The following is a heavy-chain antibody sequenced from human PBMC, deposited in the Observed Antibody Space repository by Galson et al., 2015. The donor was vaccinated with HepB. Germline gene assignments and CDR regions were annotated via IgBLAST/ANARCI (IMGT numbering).Heavy chain of an antibody. CDR2: INAGNGNT. Sequence: QSGAEVKKPGESLKISCKASGYTFTSYAMHWVRQAPGQRLEWMGWINAGNGNTKYSQKFQGRVTITRDTSASTAYMELSSLRSEDTAVYYCARSVVVTAILWIDYWGQGTLVTVSS. J-gene: IGHJ4*02. D-gene: IGHD2-21*02. V-gene: IGHV1-3*01. CDR1: GYTFTSYA. CDR3: ARSVVVTAILWIDY.